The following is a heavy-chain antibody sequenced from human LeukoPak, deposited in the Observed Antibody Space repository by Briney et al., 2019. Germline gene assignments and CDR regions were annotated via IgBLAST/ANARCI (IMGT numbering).Heavy chain of an antibody. J-gene: IGHJ6*03. Sequence: PGGSLRLSCAASGFTFSSYWMSWVRQAPGKGLEWVANIKQDGSEKYYVDSVKGRFTISRDNAKNSLYLQMNSLRAEDTAVYYCARGRGRLPGGIVVVTAPPRDYYMDVWGKGTTVTVSS. V-gene: IGHV3-7*01. CDR3: ARGRGRLPGGIVVVTAPPRDYYMDV. CDR1: GFTFSSYW. CDR2: IKQDGSEK. D-gene: IGHD2-21*02.